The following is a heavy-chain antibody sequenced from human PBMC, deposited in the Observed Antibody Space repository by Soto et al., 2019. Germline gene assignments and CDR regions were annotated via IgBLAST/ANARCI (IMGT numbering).Heavy chain of an antibody. D-gene: IGHD1-20*01. CDR2: ISSSSSYI. Sequence: GGSLRLSCAASGFTFSSYSMNWVRPAPGKGLEWVSSISSSSSYIYYAYSVKGRFPISRDNAKNSLYLQMKSLRAEDPEVYCCVTVTTIEGYYCMDVWGQANPGTVSS. V-gene: IGHV3-21*01. J-gene: IGHJ6*02. CDR1: GFTFSSYS. CDR3: VTVTTIEGYYCMDV.